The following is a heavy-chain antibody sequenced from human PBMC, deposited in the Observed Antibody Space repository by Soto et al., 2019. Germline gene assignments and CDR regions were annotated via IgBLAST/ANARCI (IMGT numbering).Heavy chain of an antibody. D-gene: IGHD1-26*01. J-gene: IGHJ3*02. CDR3: ATDRGYSTFDI. CDR1: GFTFSTYW. CDR2: INPDGSLN. Sequence: GGSLRVSCGASGFTFSTYWMTWLRQAPGRGLEWVASINPDGSLNSFGGSVKGRFIISRDNAKNSLYLQMNSLRAEDTAVYYCATDRGYSTFDIWGQGTMVTVSS. V-gene: IGHV3-7*04.